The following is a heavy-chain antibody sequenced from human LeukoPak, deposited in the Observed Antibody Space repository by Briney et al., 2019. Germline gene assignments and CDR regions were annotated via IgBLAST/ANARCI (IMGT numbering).Heavy chain of an antibody. V-gene: IGHV5-10-1*01. CDR1: GYRFTNCW. D-gene: IGHD6-6*01. CDR2: IDPSDSYN. Sequence: GESLKISCKVSGYRFTNCWISWVRQMPGKGLEWMGTIDPSDSYNNYSPSFQGHVTISADKSISTAYLQWSSLKASDTAMYYCARAYSRSRFDYWGQGTLVTVSS. CDR3: ARAYSRSRFDY. J-gene: IGHJ4*02.